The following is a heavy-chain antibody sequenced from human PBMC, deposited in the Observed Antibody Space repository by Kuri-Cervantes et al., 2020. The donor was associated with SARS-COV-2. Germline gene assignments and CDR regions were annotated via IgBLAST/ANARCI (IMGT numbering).Heavy chain of an antibody. CDR2: TSYDGSNA. J-gene: IGHJ6*01. Sequence: GGSLRLSCAASGLIFSNYGMHWVRQSPGKGLEWVAFTSYDGSNAYYADSVRGRFTVSRDNSKNTLSLQMNGLRAEDTAVYYCAKAVRGHYASGSRNTGGMDVWGQGATVTVSS. CDR3: AKAVRGHYASGSRNTGGMDV. CDR1: GLIFSNYG. D-gene: IGHD3-10*01. V-gene: IGHV3-30*18.